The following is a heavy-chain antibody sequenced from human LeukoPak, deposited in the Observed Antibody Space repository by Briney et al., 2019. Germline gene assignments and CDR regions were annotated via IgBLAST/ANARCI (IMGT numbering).Heavy chain of an antibody. J-gene: IGHJ4*02. D-gene: IGHD2-2*01. CDR2: ISGSGEHT. CDR3: AKRPITAVPADY. CDR1: GFTFNNYA. V-gene: IGHV3-23*01. Sequence: GGSLRLSCAASGFTFNNYAMSWVRQAPGKGLEWVSGISGSGEHTYYPDSAKGRFTISRDNSKNALYLQMNSLRAEDTAVYYCAKRPITAVPADYWGQGTLVTVSS.